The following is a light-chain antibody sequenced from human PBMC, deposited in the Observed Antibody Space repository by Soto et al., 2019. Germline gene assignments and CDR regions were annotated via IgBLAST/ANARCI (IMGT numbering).Light chain of an antibody. Sequence: QSLLTHSASVSGSPGQSITISCTGTSSDVGGYNFVSWYQQHPGRAPKLLIYEVSRRPSGVSNRFSGSKSGDTASLTISGLQAEDEADYYCYSYRGYYTRVFGTGTKVTVL. CDR3: YSYRGYYTRV. J-gene: IGLJ1*01. V-gene: IGLV2-14*01. CDR1: SSDVGGYNF. CDR2: EVS.